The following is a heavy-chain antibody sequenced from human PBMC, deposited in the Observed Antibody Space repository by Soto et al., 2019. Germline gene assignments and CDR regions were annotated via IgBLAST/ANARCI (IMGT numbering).Heavy chain of an antibody. V-gene: IGHV1-46*01. Sequence: ASVKVSCKASGYTFTTYYMHRVRQAPGERLEWMGIISADGGRTSYAQKFQGRVTMTRDTSTSTVYMELSSLRSEDPAVYYCATRDPGHYWGQGTLVSVSS. J-gene: IGHJ4*02. CDR3: ATRDPGHY. CDR2: ISADGGRT. CDR1: GYTFTTYY.